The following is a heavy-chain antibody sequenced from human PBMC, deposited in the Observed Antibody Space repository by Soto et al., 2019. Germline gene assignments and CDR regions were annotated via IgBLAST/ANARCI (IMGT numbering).Heavy chain of an antibody. CDR1: GGTFSSYA. D-gene: IGHD6-6*01. V-gene: IGHV1-69*13. CDR3: ARDEAYSSSSVDYYYYGMDV. Sequence: SVKVSCKASGGTFSSYAISWVRHSPGQGLEWMGGIIPIFGTANYAQKFQGRVTITADESTSTAYMELSSLRSEDTAVYYCARDEAYSSSSVDYYYYGMDVWGQGTTVTVSS. CDR2: IIPIFGTA. J-gene: IGHJ6*02.